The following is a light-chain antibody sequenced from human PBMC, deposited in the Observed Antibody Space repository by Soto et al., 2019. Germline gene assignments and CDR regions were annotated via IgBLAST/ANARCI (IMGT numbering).Light chain of an antibody. J-gene: IGKJ4*01. CDR1: QSMSTY. CDR3: QQRYNTPLT. Sequence: DLQMTQSPSSLSASVGDRVTITCRASQSMSTYLNWFQQKPGKAPKVLIYGASSLQSGVPSRFSGSGSGTDFTLTISSLQAEDSATYYCQQRYNTPLTFGGGTKVEIK. CDR2: GAS. V-gene: IGKV1-39*01.